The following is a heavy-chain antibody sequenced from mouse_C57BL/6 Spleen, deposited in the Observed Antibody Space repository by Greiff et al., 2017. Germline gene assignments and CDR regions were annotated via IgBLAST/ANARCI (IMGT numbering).Heavy chain of an antibody. V-gene: IGHV2-9-1*01. J-gene: IGHJ3*01. CDR3: ASLYDGYYPFAY. CDR2: IWTGGGT. Sequence: VMLVESGPGLVAPSQSLSITCTVSGFSLTSYAISWVRQPPGKGLEWLGVIWTGGGTNYNSALKSRLSISKDNSKSQVFLKMNSLQTDDTARYXCASLYDGYYPFAYWGQGTLVTVSA. D-gene: IGHD2-3*01. CDR1: GFSLTSYA.